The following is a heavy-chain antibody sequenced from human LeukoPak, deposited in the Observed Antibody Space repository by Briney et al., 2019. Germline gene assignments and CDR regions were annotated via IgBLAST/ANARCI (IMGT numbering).Heavy chain of an antibody. Sequence: GSPRLSCAASGFTFSSYAMNWVRQAPGKGLEWVSAISGSGSSTYYADSVKGRFTLSRDNSKNTLYLQMNSLRAEDTAVYYCARDPNYDFWSGYPNWFDPWGQGTLVTVSS. D-gene: IGHD3-3*01. J-gene: IGHJ5*02. CDR1: GFTFSSYA. V-gene: IGHV3-23*01. CDR2: ISGSGSST. CDR3: ARDPNYDFWSGYPNWFDP.